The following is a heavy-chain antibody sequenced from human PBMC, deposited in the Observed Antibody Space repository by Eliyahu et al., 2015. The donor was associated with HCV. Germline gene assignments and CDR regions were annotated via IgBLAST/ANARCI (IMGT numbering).Heavy chain of an antibody. V-gene: IGHV4-38-2*02. J-gene: IGHJ5*02. Sequence: LQESGPGLVKPSXTLSXTCXVXGYSISXXYYWGWVRQSPGKGLEWIGXIYHSGTTYYNPSLKSRVTISVDTSKNQFSLKLSSVTAADTALYYCARDADYYDSSGYYSSWFDPWGQGTLVTVSS. CDR3: ARDADYYDSSGYYSSWFDP. CDR2: IYHSGTT. CDR1: GYSISXXYY. D-gene: IGHD3-22*01.